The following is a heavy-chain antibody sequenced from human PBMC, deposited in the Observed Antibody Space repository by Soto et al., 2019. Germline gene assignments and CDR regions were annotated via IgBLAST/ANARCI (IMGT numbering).Heavy chain of an antibody. CDR3: AREILDSYDSRPFDY. CDR1: GGSISNYY. Sequence: SETLSLTCTVSGGSISNYYWSWIRQHPGKGLEWIGYIYYSGSTYYNPSLKSRVTISVDTSKNQFSLKLSSVTAADTAVYYCAREILDSYDSRPFDYWGQGTLVTVSS. CDR2: IYYSGST. V-gene: IGHV4-59*06. D-gene: IGHD3-22*01. J-gene: IGHJ4*02.